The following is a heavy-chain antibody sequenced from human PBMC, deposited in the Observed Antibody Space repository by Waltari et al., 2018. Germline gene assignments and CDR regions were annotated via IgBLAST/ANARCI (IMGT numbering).Heavy chain of an antibody. CDR2: INPNSGGT. CDR1: GYTFTGYY. V-gene: IGHV1-2*02. Sequence: QVQLVQSGAEVKKPGASVKVSCKASGYTFTGYYMHWVRRAPGQGLEWMGWINPNSGGTNYAQKFQGRVTMTRETSISTAYMELSRLRSDDTAVYYCARVRGDKWASFDYWGQGTLVTVSS. CDR3: ARVRGDKWASFDY. J-gene: IGHJ4*02. D-gene: IGHD1-26*01.